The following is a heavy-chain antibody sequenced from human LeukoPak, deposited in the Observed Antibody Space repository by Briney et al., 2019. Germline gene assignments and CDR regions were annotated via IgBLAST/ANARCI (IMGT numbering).Heavy chain of an antibody. D-gene: IGHD1-1*01. CDR2: IRYEGSNK. V-gene: IGHV3-30*02. CDR3: AKAERGAFDI. CDR1: GFTFNSHD. Sequence: PGGSLRLSCAASGFTFNSHDMHWVRQTPGKGLGWVAFIRYEGSNKYYADSVKGRFPISRDNSKNTLYLQMNSLRAEDTAMYYCAKAERGAFDIWGQGTMVIVSS. J-gene: IGHJ3*02.